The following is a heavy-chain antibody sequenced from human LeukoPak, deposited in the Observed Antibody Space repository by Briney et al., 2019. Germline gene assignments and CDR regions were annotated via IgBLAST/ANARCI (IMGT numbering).Heavy chain of an antibody. J-gene: IGHJ4*02. V-gene: IGHV1-2*02. CDR2: INPNSGGT. CDR1: GYTFTGYY. Sequence: GASVKFSCTASGYTFTGYYMHWVRQAPGQGLEWMGWINPNSGGTNYAQKFQGRVTMTRDTSISTAYMELSRLRSDDTAVYYCARDGFGELPYYFDYWGQGTLVTVSS. CDR3: ARDGFGELPYYFDY. D-gene: IGHD3-10*01.